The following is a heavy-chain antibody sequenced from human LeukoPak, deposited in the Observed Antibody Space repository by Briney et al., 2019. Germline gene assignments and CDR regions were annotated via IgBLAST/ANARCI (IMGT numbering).Heavy chain of an antibody. CDR3: ARDTHLEY. CDR1: GGSINSSSSY. V-gene: IGHV4-39*02. J-gene: IGHJ4*02. CDR2: IYYGVNT. Sequence: PSETLSLTCTVSGGSINSSSSYWGWIRQPPGKGLEWIGNIYYGVNTYYNPSLKSRVTISVDTSKNQFSLKLSSVTAADTAVYYCARDTHLEYWGQGTLVTVSS.